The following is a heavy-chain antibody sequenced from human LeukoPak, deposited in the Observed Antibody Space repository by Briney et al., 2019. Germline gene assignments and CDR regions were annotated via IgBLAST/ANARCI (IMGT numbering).Heavy chain of an antibody. CDR2: IIPIFGTA. J-gene: IGHJ2*01. CDR1: GGTFSSYA. Sequence: ASVKVSCKASGGTFSSYAISWVRQAPGQGLEWMGGIIPIFGTANYAQKFQGRVTITADESTSTAYMELSSLRSEDTAVYYCARDTTYCGGDCVLGDLGYFDLWGRGTLVTVSS. D-gene: IGHD2-21*02. V-gene: IGHV1-69*13. CDR3: ARDTTYCGGDCVLGDLGYFDL.